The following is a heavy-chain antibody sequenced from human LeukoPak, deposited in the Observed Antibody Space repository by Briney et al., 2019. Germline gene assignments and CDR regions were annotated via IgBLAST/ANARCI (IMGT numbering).Heavy chain of an antibody. Sequence: GGSLRLSCAASGFTFSSYSMNWVRQAPGKGLEWVSSISSSSSYIYYADSVKGRFTISRDNAKNSLYLQMNSLRAEDTDVYYCARDLTGYCSSTSCYHDWGQGTLVTVSS. J-gene: IGHJ4*02. CDR2: ISSSSSYI. CDR1: GFTFSSYS. CDR3: ARDLTGYCSSTSCYHD. V-gene: IGHV3-21*01. D-gene: IGHD2-2*01.